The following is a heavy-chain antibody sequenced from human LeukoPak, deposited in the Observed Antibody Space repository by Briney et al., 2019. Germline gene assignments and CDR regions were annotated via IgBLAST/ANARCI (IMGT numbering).Heavy chain of an antibody. V-gene: IGHV4-59*08. CDR3: ARHGLKLVGASTIYFDN. CDR1: GGSISNNY. D-gene: IGHD1-26*01. J-gene: IGHJ4*02. Sequence: SETLSLTCSVFGGSISNNYWSWIRQSPEKGLEWIGYIHSSGSTDYNPSFKSRVVVSVDTSKNQFSLKLYSVTAADTAVYYCARHGLKLVGASTIYFDNWGQGTLVTVSS. CDR2: IHSSGST.